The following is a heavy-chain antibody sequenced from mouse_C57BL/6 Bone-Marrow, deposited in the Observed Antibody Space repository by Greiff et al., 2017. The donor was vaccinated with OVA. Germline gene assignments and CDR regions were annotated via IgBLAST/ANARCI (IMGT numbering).Heavy chain of an antibody. Sequence: EVKLMESGGGLVQPGGSLKLSCAASGFTFSDYGMAWVRQAPRKGPEWVAFISNLAYSINYAHTVTGRFTISREKAKNTLYLEMSSLRSEDTAMYDCARQDWEERYFDVWGTGTTVTVSS. D-gene: IGHD4-1*01. CDR1: GFTFSDYG. CDR2: ISNLAYSI. CDR3: ARQDWEERYFDV. V-gene: IGHV5-15*01. J-gene: IGHJ1*03.